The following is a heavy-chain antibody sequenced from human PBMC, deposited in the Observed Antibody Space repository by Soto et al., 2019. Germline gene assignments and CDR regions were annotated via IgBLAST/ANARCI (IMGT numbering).Heavy chain of an antibody. V-gene: IGHV3-30-3*01. J-gene: IGHJ5*02. CDR3: ARYPLPNADCISTVCDRLPGFDP. Sequence: QVQLVESGGGVVQPGRSLRLSCAASGFTFSSYAMHWVRQAPGKGLEWVAVISYDGSNKYYADSVKGRFTISRDNSKNPWSMHRHSLRAEDAGVYYCARYPLPNADCISTVCDRLPGFDPWGKGALVTVSS. CDR2: ISYDGSNK. CDR1: GFTFSSYA. D-gene: IGHD3-3*02.